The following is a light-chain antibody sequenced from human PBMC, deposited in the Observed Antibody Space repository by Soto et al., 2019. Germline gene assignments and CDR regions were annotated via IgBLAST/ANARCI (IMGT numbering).Light chain of an antibody. V-gene: IGKV3-11*01. J-gene: IGKJ5*01. Sequence: EIVLTQSPVTLSLSPGERATLSCRASQSVSSYLAWYQQKPCQAPSLLIYDASNRATGVPARFSGSGPGTDFKLTISSLEPEDFAVYYCQQRSNWPPITFRQGTRLEIK. CDR3: QQRSNWPPIT. CDR1: QSVSSY. CDR2: DAS.